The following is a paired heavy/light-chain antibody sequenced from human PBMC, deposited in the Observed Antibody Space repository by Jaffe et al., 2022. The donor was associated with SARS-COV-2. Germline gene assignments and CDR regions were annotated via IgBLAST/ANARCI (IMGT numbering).Light chain of an antibody. CDR3: FSLASTTTFNWV. J-gene: IGLJ3*02. CDR1: SSDVGNYRF. CDR2: EAI. Sequence: QSALTQPASVSGSPGQSITLSCSATSSDVGNYRFVSWYQQFPGRAPTLIIYEAIKRPSGVSPRFSGSTSDNAASLTISGLQAEDEAVYYCFSLASTTTFNWVFGGGTKVTVL. V-gene: IGLV2-23*02.
Heavy chain of an antibody. CDR3: AKGPGGGYGDYFALDY. J-gene: IGHJ4*02. Sequence: EVQLLESGGNLVPPGGSLRLSCAASGFTLDSYAVSWVRQAPGKGLEWVSTISGGDGSTYYADSVKGRFTVSSDNSNNTVYLHMKSLRGDDTAFYYCAKGPGGGYGDYFALDYWGQGTLVTVSS. CDR2: ISGGDGST. V-gene: IGHV3-23*01. CDR1: GFTLDSYA. D-gene: IGHD4-17*01.